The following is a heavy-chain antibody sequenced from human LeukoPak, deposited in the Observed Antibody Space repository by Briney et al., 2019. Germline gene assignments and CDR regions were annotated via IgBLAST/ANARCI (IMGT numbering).Heavy chain of an antibody. V-gene: IGHV1-8*03. D-gene: IGHD3-10*01. CDR1: GYTFTSYD. CDR2: MNPNSGNT. J-gene: IGHJ4*02. Sequence: GASVKVSCKASGYTFTSYDINWVRQATGQGLEWMGWMNPNSGNTGYAQKFQGRVTITRTTSISTAYMELSSLRSEDTAVYYCARRVYSYYYGSGSSPYYFDYWGQGTLVTVSS. CDR3: ARRVYSYYYGSGSSPYYFDY.